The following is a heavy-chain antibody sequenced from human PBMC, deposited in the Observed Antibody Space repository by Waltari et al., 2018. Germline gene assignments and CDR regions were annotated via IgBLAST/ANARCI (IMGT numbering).Heavy chain of an antibody. CDR3: ARDRPPWGGDCCLDY. V-gene: IGHV1-69*08. Sequence: QVQLVQSGAEVKKPGSSVKVSCKASGGTFSSYTISWVRQAPGQGLEWMGRIIPILGIANYAQKFQGRVTITADKSTSTAYMGLSSLRSEDTAVYYCARDRPPWGGDCCLDYWGQGTLVTVSS. CDR1: GGTFSSYT. D-gene: IGHD2-21*02. J-gene: IGHJ4*02. CDR2: IIPILGIA.